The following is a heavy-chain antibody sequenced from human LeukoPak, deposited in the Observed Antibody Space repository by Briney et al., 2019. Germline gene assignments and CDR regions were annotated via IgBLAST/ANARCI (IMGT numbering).Heavy chain of an antibody. CDR2: IWYDGSNK. Sequence: GGSLRLSCAASGFTFSSYGMHWVRQAPGKGLEWVAVIWYDGSNKYYADSVKGRFTISRDNSKNTLYLQMNSLRAEDTAVYYCAGWNTIFGVVTLSYWGQGTLVTVSS. V-gene: IGHV3-33*01. D-gene: IGHD3-3*01. CDR3: AGWNTIFGVVTLSY. J-gene: IGHJ4*02. CDR1: GFTFSSYG.